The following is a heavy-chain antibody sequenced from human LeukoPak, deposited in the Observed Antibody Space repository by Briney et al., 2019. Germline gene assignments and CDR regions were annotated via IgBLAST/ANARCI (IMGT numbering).Heavy chain of an antibody. CDR1: GFTFNSYA. J-gene: IGHJ4*02. CDR3: AKMMGYYYDSSGLGFDY. Sequence: GGSLRLTCAASGFTFNSYAMTWVRQAPGKGLEWVSAISGSSGSTYYADSAKGRFTISRDNSKNTLYLQMKSLRAKDTAVYYCAKMMGYYYDSSGLGFDYWGQGTLVTVSS. V-gene: IGHV3-23*01. CDR2: ISGSSGST. D-gene: IGHD3-22*01.